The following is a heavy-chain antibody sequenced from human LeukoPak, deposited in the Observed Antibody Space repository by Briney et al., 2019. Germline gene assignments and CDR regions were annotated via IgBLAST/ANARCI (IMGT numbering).Heavy chain of an antibody. CDR2: IYYSGST. J-gene: IGHJ4*02. Sequence: SQTLSLTCTVSGGSISSGDYYWSWIRQPPGKGLEWIGYIYYSGSTYYNPSLKSRITISVDTSKNQFSLKLSSVTAADTAVYFCAREFYCGGDYFAFDYWGQGTLVTVSS. V-gene: IGHV4-30-4*01. D-gene: IGHD2-21*02. CDR1: GGSISSGDYY. CDR3: AREFYCGGDYFAFDY.